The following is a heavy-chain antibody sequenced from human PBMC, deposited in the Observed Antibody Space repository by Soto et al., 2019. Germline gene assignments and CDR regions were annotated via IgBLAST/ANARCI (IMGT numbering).Heavy chain of an antibody. J-gene: IGHJ6*02. CDR3: AKTQPTPHDHFSHGLDV. CDR2: ISGSGDRT. CDR1: GFSFSTYA. V-gene: IGHV3-23*01. Sequence: TGGSLRLSCAASGFSFSTYAISWVRQAPGKGLEWVSTISGSGDRTYQADSVKGRFTISRDNSKNTLYLQMNSLRVEDTAVYYCAKTQPTPHDHFSHGLDVWGQGTTVTVSS.